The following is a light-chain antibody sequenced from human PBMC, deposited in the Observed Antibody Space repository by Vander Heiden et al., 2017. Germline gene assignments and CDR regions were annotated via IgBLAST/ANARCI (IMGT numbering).Light chain of an antibody. Sequence: ALRLTQSPSSLSASTGDRVTITCRASQGIRSDLAWYQQQPGKAPKLLIYGASSLQSGVPSRFSGSGSGTDFTVTISILQSEDFATYYCQQYYSYPRTFGEGTKVEIK. CDR1: QGIRSD. CDR3: QQYYSYPRT. CDR2: GAS. V-gene: IGKV1-8*01. J-gene: IGKJ4*01.